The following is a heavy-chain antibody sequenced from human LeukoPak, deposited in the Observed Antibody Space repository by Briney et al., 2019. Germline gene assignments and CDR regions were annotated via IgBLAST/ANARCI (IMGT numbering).Heavy chain of an antibody. Sequence: GGSLRLSCAASGFTFSSYAMGWVRQAPGKGLEWVSAISGSGGSTYYADSVKGRFTISRDNSKNTLYLQMNSLRAEDTAVYYCATPTPRGSRWFNNWFDPWGQGTLVTVSS. CDR1: GFTFSSYA. V-gene: IGHV3-23*01. D-gene: IGHD6-13*01. J-gene: IGHJ5*02. CDR2: ISGSGGST. CDR3: ATPTPRGSRWFNNWFDP.